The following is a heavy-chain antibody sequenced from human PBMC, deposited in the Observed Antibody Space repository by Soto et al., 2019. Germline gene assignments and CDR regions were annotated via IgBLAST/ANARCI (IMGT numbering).Heavy chain of an antibody. Sequence: ETKALTCAVSGGSITSNNWWTWFRQPPGQGLEWIGEIYRTGSTNYNPSLKSRVTISLDKSENQFSLKVTSLTAADSSVYYCASRDPGTSVDYWGQGTGVTVSS. D-gene: IGHD1-7*01. CDR3: ASRDPGTSVDY. CDR2: IYRTGST. J-gene: IGHJ4*02. V-gene: IGHV4-4*02. CDR1: GGSITSNNW.